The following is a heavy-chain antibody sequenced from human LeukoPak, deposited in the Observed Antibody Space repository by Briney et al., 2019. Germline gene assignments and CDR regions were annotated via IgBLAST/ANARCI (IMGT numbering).Heavy chain of an antibody. V-gene: IGHV4-31*03. D-gene: IGHD1-26*01. CDR1: GGSINSGGYY. Sequence: SETLSLTCTVSGGSINSGGYYWSWIRQRPGKGLEWIGNIYRSGSTYYNPSLKSRLRISVDTSENQFSLELNSVTAADTAVYYCARVRAYANFVGSFDLWGRGALVTVSS. J-gene: IGHJ2*01. CDR3: ARVRAYANFVGSFDL. CDR2: IYRSGST.